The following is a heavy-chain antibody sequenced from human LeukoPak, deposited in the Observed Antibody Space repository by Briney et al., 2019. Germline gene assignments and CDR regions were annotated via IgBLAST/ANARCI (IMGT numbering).Heavy chain of an antibody. V-gene: IGHV3-9*01. CDR2: ISWNSGSA. Sequence: GRSLRLSCAASGFTFDDYSMNWVRQAPGKGLEWVSGISWNSGSAGYADSVKGRFTISRDSAKNSLYLQMNSLRTEDTALYYCAKDRTYSAYAALDYWGQGTLVTVSS. D-gene: IGHD5-12*01. J-gene: IGHJ4*02. CDR3: AKDRTYSAYAALDY. CDR1: GFTFDDYS.